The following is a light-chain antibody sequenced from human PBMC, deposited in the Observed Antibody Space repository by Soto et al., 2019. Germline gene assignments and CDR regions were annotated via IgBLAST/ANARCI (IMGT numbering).Light chain of an antibody. V-gene: IGKV1-6*01. CDR1: QAIRND. J-gene: IGKJ4*01. Sequence: AIQVTQSPSSLSASVGDRVTITCRASQAIRNDVDWYQQKPGKAPILLIYAATHLQTGVPSRFSGSGSGTDFTLTISSLQPEDFATYYCLQEYNYPLTFGGGTKVDIK. CDR3: LQEYNYPLT. CDR2: AAT.